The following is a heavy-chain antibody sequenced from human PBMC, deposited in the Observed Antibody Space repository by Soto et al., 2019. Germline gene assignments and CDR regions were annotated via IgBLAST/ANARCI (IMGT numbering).Heavy chain of an antibody. V-gene: IGHV4-30-2*01. CDR2: IYHSGST. Sequence: SETLSLTCTVSGASISSGGYSWSWIRQPPGKGLEWIGYIYHSGSTYYNPSLKSRVTISVDTSKNQFSLKLSSVTAADTAVYYCARDAYYYDSSGYYYFDYWGQGTLVTVSS. D-gene: IGHD3-22*01. CDR1: GASISSGGYS. CDR3: ARDAYYYDSSGYYYFDY. J-gene: IGHJ4*02.